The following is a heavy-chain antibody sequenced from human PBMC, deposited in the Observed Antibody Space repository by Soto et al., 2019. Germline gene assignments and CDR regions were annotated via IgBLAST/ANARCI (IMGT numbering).Heavy chain of an antibody. J-gene: IGHJ5*02. CDR3: ARITYCGGDCYRGFDP. D-gene: IGHD2-21*02. CDR1: GDSIGGGGYY. Sequence: PSETLSLTCTVSGDSIGGGGYYWTWIRQHPGKGLEWIGYIYNTGSAYYRPSLKSRLTMSVDTTKNQFSLKLSSVTAADTAVYYCARITYCGGDCYRGFDPWGQGTLVTVSS. V-gene: IGHV4-31*03. CDR2: IYNTGSA.